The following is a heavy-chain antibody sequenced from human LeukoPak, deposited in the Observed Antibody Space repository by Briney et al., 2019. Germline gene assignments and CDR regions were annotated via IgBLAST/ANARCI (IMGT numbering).Heavy chain of an antibody. J-gene: IGHJ4*02. CDR3: AKDLGVVTAPHVPDFDY. CDR2: IRYDGSNK. V-gene: IGHV3-30*02. CDR1: GFTFSSYW. D-gene: IGHD3-3*01. Sequence: GGSLRLSCAASGFTFSSYWMSWIRQAPGKGLEWVAFIRYDGSNKYYADSVKGRFTISRDNSKNTLYLQMNSLRAEDTAVYYCAKDLGVVTAPHVPDFDYWGQGTLVTVSS.